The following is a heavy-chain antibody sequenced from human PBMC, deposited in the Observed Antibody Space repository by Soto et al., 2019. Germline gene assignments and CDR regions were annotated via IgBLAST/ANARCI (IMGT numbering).Heavy chain of an antibody. J-gene: IGHJ6*02. CDR2: ISGYNGNT. CDR1: GYTFTSYD. Sequence: ASVKVSCKASGYTFTSYDINWVRQAPGQGLEWMGWISGYNGNTNYAQKLQGRVTMTIDTSTSTGYMELRSLRSDDTAVYYCARDRGRDVMDFRGQGSTVIVSS. V-gene: IGHV1-18*01. CDR3: ARDRGRDVMDF.